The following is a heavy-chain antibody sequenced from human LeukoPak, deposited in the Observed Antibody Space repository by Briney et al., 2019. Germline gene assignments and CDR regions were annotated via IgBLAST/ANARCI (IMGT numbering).Heavy chain of an antibody. CDR3: ARDGGWGYYDL. Sequence: GESLRLSCVASGFTFSTSWVTWVRQAPGKGLEWVANIDKHGSGKYYVDSVKGRFAISRDYANNSVFLQMNSLRAEDTSVYYCARDGGWGYYDLWGQGTPVTVSS. CDR2: IDKHGSGK. D-gene: IGHD3-16*01. J-gene: IGHJ4*02. V-gene: IGHV3-7*01. CDR1: GFTFSTSW.